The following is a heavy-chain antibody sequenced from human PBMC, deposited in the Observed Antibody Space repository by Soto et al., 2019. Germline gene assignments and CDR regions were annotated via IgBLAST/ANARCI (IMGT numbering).Heavy chain of an antibody. CDR1: GFTFSSYA. V-gene: IGHV3-23*01. J-gene: IGHJ5*02. CDR3: AKDRDYDSSGYYSLGWFDP. CDR2: ISGSGGST. D-gene: IGHD3-22*01. Sequence: PGGSLRLSCAASGFTFSSYAMSWVRQAPGKGLEWVSAISGSGGSTYYADSVKGRFTISRDNSKNTLYLQMNSLRAEDTAVYYCAKDRDYDSSGYYSLGWFDPWGQGTLVTVSS.